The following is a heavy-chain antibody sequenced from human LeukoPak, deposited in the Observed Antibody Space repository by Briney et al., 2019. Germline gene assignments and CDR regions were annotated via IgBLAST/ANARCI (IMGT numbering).Heavy chain of an antibody. Sequence: GGSLRLSCAASGFTFSSYAMSWVRQAPGKGLEWVSAISGSGSSTYYAASVKGRFTISRDNSKNTLYLQMNSLRAEDTAVYYCAKDGYYGSGPPDYWGQGTLVTVSS. CDR2: ISGSGSST. J-gene: IGHJ4*02. CDR1: GFTFSSYA. V-gene: IGHV3-23*01. CDR3: AKDGYYGSGPPDY. D-gene: IGHD3-10*01.